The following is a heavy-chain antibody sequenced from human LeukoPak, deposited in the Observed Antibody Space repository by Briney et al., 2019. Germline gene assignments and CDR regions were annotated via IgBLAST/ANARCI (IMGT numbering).Heavy chain of an antibody. CDR3: ARAPSQDSGSYRGTVWFDP. D-gene: IGHD1-26*01. CDR2: IYYSGST. CDR1: GGSISSYY. J-gene: IGHJ5*02. Sequence: SETLSLTCTVSGGSISSYYWSWIRQPPGKGLEWIGYIYYSGSTNYNPSLKSRVTISVDTSKNQFSLKLSSVTAADTAVYYCARAPSQDSGSYRGTVWFDPWGQGTLVTVSS. V-gene: IGHV4-59*01.